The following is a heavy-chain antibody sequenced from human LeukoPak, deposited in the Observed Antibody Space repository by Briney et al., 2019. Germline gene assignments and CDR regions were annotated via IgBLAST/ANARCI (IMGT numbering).Heavy chain of an antibody. V-gene: IGHV3-7*03. Sequence: PGGSLRLSCAASGFTFSRYWMSWVRQVPRKGLEWVANIKQDGGEIYYVDSVKGRFTISRDNAKNSLYLQMNSLRAEDTALYYCAKDTYGGVTTVDYWGQGTLVTVSS. CDR2: IKQDGGEI. CDR1: GFTFSRYW. CDR3: AKDTYGGVTTVDY. J-gene: IGHJ4*02. D-gene: IGHD4-17*01.